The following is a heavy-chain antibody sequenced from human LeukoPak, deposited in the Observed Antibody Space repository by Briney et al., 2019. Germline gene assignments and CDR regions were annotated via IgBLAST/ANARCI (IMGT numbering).Heavy chain of an antibody. CDR1: GGTFSSYA. CDR2: IIPILGIA. V-gene: IGHV1-69*04. D-gene: IGHD3-10*01. CDR3: AQNPTYYYGSGSYSNMGGDY. Sequence: SVKVSCKASGGTFSSYAISWVRQAPGQGLEWMGRIIPILGIANYAQKFQGRVTITADKSTSTAYMELSRLRSEDTAVYYCAQNPTYYYGSGSYSNMGGDYWGQGTLVTVSS. J-gene: IGHJ4*02.